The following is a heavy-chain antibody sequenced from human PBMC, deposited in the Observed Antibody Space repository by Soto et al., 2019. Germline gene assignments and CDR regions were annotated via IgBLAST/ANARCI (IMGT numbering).Heavy chain of an antibody. D-gene: IGHD5-12*01. V-gene: IGHV1-69*13. J-gene: IGHJ4*02. Sequence: ASVKVSCKASGGTFSSYAISWVRQAPGQGLEWMGGIIPIFGTANYAQKFQGRVTITADESTSTAYMELSSLRSEDTAVYYCANFRDGYNPAGYWGQGTLVTVSS. CDR1: GGTFSSYA. CDR2: IIPIFGTA. CDR3: ANFRDGYNPAGY.